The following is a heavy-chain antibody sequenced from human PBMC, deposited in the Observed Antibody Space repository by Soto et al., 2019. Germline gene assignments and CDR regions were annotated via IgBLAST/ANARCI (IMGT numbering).Heavy chain of an antibody. D-gene: IGHD4-17*01. CDR1: GFSFSDYG. J-gene: IGHJ4*02. V-gene: IGHV3-33*01. CDR3: ARGATIERGERDFDY. Sequence: QVQLVESGAGVVQPGRSLRLSCAASGFSFSDYGMHWVRQAPGKGLEWVAAIWYDGSHKYHADSVKDRFTISRDNSKNTLYLHMDSLRAEDTAVYYCARGATIERGERDFDYWGQGALVTVSS. CDR2: IWYDGSHK.